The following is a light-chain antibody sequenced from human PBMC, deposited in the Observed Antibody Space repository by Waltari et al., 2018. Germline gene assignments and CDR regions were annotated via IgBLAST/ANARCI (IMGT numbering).Light chain of an antibody. V-gene: IGKV1-17*01. CDR2: AAS. CDR1: QAIRNA. CDR3: LPHNTYPLT. Sequence: DIQMTQSPSSLSVPVGDRVTIPCRASQAIRNALVWFQQKPGKAPRRLIYAASRLQSGAPSRFSGSGSQTQFTLTFSSLQPEDFATYYCLPHNTYPLTFGGGTKVEI. J-gene: IGKJ4*02.